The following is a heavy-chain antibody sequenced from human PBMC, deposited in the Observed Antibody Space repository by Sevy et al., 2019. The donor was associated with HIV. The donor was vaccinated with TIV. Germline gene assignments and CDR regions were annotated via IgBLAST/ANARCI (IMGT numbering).Heavy chain of an antibody. D-gene: IGHD4-17*01. CDR3: ARAPTVANGY. Sequence: GGSPRLSCAASGFTFSSYSMNWVRQAPGKGLEWVSSISSSSSYIYYADSVKGRFTISRDNAKNSLYLQMNSLRAEDTAVYYCARAPTVANGYWGQGTLVTVSS. CDR2: ISSSSSYI. V-gene: IGHV3-21*01. J-gene: IGHJ4*02. CDR1: GFTFSSYS.